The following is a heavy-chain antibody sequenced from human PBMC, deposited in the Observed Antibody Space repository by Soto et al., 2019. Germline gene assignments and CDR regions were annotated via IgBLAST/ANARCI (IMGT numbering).Heavy chain of an antibody. CDR1: GGTFSSYA. CDR2: IIPIFGTA. CDR3: ASIIAARPGYYGMDV. D-gene: IGHD6-6*01. V-gene: IGHV1-69*13. Sequence: EASVKVSCKASGGTFSSYAISWVRQAPGQGLEWMGGIIPIFGTANYAQKFQGRVTITADESTSTAYMELSSLRSEDTAVHYCASIIAARPGYYGMDVWGQGTTVTVSS. J-gene: IGHJ6*02.